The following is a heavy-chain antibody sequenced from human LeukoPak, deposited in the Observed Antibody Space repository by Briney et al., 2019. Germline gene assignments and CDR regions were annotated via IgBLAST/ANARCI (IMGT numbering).Heavy chain of an antibody. J-gene: IGHJ6*03. CDR3: AKAADQYYYYYFYYMDV. CDR1: GFTFSSYA. CDR2: ISFDGSSK. V-gene: IGHV3-30*04. D-gene: IGHD2-2*01. Sequence: GGSLRLSCAASGFTFSSYAMHWVRQAPGKGLEWVAVISFDGSSKDYAESVRGRFTVSRDNSKDTLYLQMNSLRVEDTAVYYCAKAADQYYYYYFYYMDVWGKGTTVTVSS.